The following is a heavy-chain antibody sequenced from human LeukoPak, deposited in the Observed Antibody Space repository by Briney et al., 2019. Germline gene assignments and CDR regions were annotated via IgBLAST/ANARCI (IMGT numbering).Heavy chain of an antibody. CDR1: GFTFSSYA. J-gene: IGHJ4*02. Sequence: PGGSLRLSCAASGFTFSSYAMHWVRQAPGKGLEWVAVISYDGSNNYYADSVKGRFTISRDNSKNTLYLQMNSLRAEDTAVYYCARGGRDYYDSSGYYLPFDYWGQGTLVTVSS. CDR3: ARGGRDYYDSSGYYLPFDY. V-gene: IGHV3-30-3*01. CDR2: ISYDGSNN. D-gene: IGHD3-22*01.